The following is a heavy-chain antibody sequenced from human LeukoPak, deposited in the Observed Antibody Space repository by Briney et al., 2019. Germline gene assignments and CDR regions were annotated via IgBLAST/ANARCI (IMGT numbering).Heavy chain of an antibody. J-gene: IGHJ6*03. CDR1: GYTFTSYY. CDR3: ARGIMFGDYYYYMDV. CDR2: TNPNSGGS. V-gene: IGHV1-2*02. Sequence: GASVKVSCKASGYTFTSYYMHWVRQAPGQGLEWMGWTNPNSGGSNYAQKFQGRVTMTTDTSISTAYMEMSRLRSDDTALYYCARGIMFGDYYYYMDVWGKGTTVTVSS. D-gene: IGHD3-16*01.